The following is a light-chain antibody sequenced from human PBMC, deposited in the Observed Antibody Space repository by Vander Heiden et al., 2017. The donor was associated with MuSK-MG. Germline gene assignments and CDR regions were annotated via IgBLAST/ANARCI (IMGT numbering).Light chain of an antibody. V-gene: IGKV3-20*01. Sequence: EIVLTQSPRTLSSSPGERATIAGRASQSVSSSYLAWYQKNPGQAPRLLIYGASSRATGIPDRFSGSGSGTDFTLTISRLEPEDFAVYYCQQYGSSPVAFGGGTKVEIK. CDR3: QQYGSSPVA. CDR1: QSVSSSY. CDR2: GAS. J-gene: IGKJ4*01.